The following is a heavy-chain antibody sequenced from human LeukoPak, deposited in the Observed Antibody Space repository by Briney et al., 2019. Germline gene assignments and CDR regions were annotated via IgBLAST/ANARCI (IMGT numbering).Heavy chain of an antibody. CDR1: GGSLSGYY. J-gene: IGHJ4*02. CDR3: ARGRYGSGSYYTAAGFSIFDY. V-gene: IGHV4-34*01. Sequence: SETPSLTCAVYGGSLSGYYWSWIRHPPGKGREGIGEINHSGSTNYNPSLKSRVTISVDTSKNPFSLKLSSVTAADKAVYYCARGRYGSGSYYTAAGFSIFDYWGQGTLVTVSS. D-gene: IGHD3-10*01. CDR2: INHSGST.